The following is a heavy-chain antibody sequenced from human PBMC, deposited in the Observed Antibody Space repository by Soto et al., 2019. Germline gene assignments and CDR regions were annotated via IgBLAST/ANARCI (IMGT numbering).Heavy chain of an antibody. CDR1: GYTFTSYG. Sequence: QVQLVQSGAEVKKPGASVKVSCKASGYTFTSYGISWVRQAPGQGLEWMGWISAYNGNTNYAQKLQGRVTMTTDTSTSTAYMELRSLRSDDTAVYYCARAESYYDFWSGYYPNYYGMDAWGQGTTVTVSS. CDR2: ISAYNGNT. J-gene: IGHJ6*02. CDR3: ARAESYYDFWSGYYPNYYGMDA. D-gene: IGHD3-3*01. V-gene: IGHV1-18*01.